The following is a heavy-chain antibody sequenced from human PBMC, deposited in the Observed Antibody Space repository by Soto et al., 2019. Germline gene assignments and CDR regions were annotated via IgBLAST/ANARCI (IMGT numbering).Heavy chain of an antibody. J-gene: IGHJ4*02. CDR3: ARDLMPNDRGLGDLAY. D-gene: IGHD3-22*01. V-gene: IGHV3-21*02. CDR1: GFTFNKYS. CDR2: ITSKTGDQ. Sequence: EVRLVESGGGLVKPGGSLRLSCAASGFTFNKYSMNWVRHAPGKGLEWVSSITSKTGDQYYADSVKGRFIISRDNTNNSLSLQVTSLRDEDTAVYYCARDLMPNDRGLGDLAYWGQGTLVTVSS.